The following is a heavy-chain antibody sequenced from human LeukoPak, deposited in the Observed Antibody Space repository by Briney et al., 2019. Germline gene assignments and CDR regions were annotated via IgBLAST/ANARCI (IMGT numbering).Heavy chain of an antibody. CDR1: GDSISGYY. CDR3: AGRSRSGWYYDY. J-gene: IGHJ4*02. Sequence: SETLSLTCTVSGDSISGYYWSWIRQPPGRGLEWIGYIYYSGSTNYNPSLKSRVTISVDTSKNQFSLKLSTVTAADTAVYFCAGRSRSGWYYDYWGQGTLVTVSS. CDR2: IYYSGST. D-gene: IGHD6-19*01. V-gene: IGHV4-59*01.